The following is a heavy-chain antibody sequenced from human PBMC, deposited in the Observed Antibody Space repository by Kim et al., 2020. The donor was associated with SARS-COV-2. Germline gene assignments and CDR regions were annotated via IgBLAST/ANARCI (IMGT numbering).Heavy chain of an antibody. CDR3: AREPDYGDYFDY. Sequence: NSNPSLTSGVTQSVDTAKNPLSLKLSSVTAADTAVYYCAREPDYGDYFDYWGQGTLVTVSS. D-gene: IGHD4-17*01. J-gene: IGHJ4*02. V-gene: IGHV4-4*07.